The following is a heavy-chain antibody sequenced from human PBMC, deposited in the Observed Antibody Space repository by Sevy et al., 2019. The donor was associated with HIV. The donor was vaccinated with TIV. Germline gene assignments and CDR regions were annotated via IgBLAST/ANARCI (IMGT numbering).Heavy chain of an antibody. Sequence: GGSLRLSCAASGFTFSSYAMHWVRQAPGKGLEWVAVISYDGSNKYYADSVKGRFTISRDNSKNTLYLQMNSLRAEDTAVYYCARDIHITGTLPSDYCGQGTLVTVSS. J-gene: IGHJ4*02. CDR2: ISYDGSNK. CDR3: ARDIHITGTLPSDY. D-gene: IGHD1-20*01. CDR1: GFTFSSYA. V-gene: IGHV3-30-3*01.